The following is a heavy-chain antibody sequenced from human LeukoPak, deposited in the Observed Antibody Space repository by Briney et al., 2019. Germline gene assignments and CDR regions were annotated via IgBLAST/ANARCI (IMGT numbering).Heavy chain of an antibody. Sequence: PSETLSLTCTVSGGSISSSSYYWGWIRQPPGKGLEWIGSIYYSGSTYYNPSLKSRVTISVDTSKNQFSLKLSSVTAADTAVYYCARVRAYYDFWSGYARYMDVWGKGTTVTVSS. CDR3: ARVRAYYDFWSGYARYMDV. J-gene: IGHJ6*03. CDR2: IYYSGST. D-gene: IGHD3-3*01. V-gene: IGHV4-39*07. CDR1: GGSISSSSYY.